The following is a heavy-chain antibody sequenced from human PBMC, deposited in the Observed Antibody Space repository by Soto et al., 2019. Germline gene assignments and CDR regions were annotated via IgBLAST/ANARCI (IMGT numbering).Heavy chain of an antibody. CDR3: ARGVAARPILFYMVV. V-gene: IGHV3-66*01. D-gene: IGHD6-6*01. J-gene: IGHJ6*03. Sequence: GGSLRLSCAASGFTVSSNYMSWVRQAPGKGLEWVSVIYSGGSTYYADSVKGRFTISRDNSKNTLYLQMNSLRAEDTAVYYCARGVAARPILFYMVVWGKGTTVTVSS. CDR1: GFTVSSNY. CDR2: IYSGGST.